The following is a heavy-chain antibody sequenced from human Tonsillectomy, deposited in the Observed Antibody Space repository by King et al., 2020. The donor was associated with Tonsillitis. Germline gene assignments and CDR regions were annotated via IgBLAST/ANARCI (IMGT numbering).Heavy chain of an antibody. CDR2: IFSNDKK. D-gene: IGHD1-1*01. V-gene: IGHV2-26*01. CDR1: GFSLSNTRMG. Sequence: TLQESGPVLVKPTETLTLTCTVSGFSLSNTRMGVSWIRQPPGEALEWLGHIFSNDKKSYSASLKNRLTISKDTSESRVALTMTNLDPVDTAQYYCARIRSIDKWNDLDACLLFDYWGQGTLVTVPS. J-gene: IGHJ4*02. CDR3: ARIRSIDKWNDLDACLLFDY.